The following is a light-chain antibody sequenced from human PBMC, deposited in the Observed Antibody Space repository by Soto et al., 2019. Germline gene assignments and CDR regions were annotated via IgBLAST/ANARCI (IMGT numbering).Light chain of an antibody. Sequence: QSVLTQPVSVSRPPGQTLAISFAGKSSDDGGDEYECWYQQQPGKAPKLMIYEVSNRPSGVSNRFSGSKSGNTASLTISGLQAEDEADYYCSSYRSRSTYVFGTGTRSP. CDR1: SSDDGGDEY. CDR3: SSYRSRSTYV. CDR2: EVS. V-gene: IGLV2-14*01. J-gene: IGLJ1*01.